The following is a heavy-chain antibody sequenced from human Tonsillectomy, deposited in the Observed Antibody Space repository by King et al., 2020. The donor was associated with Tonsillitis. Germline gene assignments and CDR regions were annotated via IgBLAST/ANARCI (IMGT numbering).Heavy chain of an antibody. Sequence: VQLVESGGGLVQPGGSLRLSCAASGFTFSSYWMSWVRQAPGKGLEWVANIKQDGSVKYYVASVKGRFTISRDNSKNSLYLEMNSLRGEETAVYYCARVGGWGWFDPWGQGTLVTVSS. CDR3: ARVGGWGWFDP. D-gene: IGHD3-16*01. V-gene: IGHV3-7*01. CDR2: IKQDGSVK. CDR1: GFTFSSYW. J-gene: IGHJ5*02.